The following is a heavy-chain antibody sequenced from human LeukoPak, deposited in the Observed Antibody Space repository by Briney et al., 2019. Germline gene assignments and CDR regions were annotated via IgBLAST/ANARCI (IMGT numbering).Heavy chain of an antibody. D-gene: IGHD2-15*01. CDR2: IYYTGRT. Sequence: SQTLSLTCAVSGGSISSGGYSWSWIRQPPGKGLEWIGYIYYTGRTNYNPSLKSRVTISVDTPKNQFSLKLSSVTAADTAVYYCARFFLSGNYFDYWGQGTLVTVSS. CDR1: GGSISSGGYS. J-gene: IGHJ4*02. CDR3: ARFFLSGNYFDY. V-gene: IGHV4-61*08.